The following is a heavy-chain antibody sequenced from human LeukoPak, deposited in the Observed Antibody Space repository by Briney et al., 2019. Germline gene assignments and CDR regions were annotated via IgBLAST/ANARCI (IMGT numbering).Heavy chain of an antibody. Sequence: SQTLSLTCAISGDSVSSNSAAWNWLRQSPSRGLEWLGRTYYRSKWYYDYAVFVKSRMTVTPDTSKNQFSLQLDSVTPEDTAMYYCARDSAAVNYWYFDVWGRGTLVTASS. D-gene: IGHD6-13*01. CDR3: ARDSAAVNYWYFDV. CDR1: GDSVSSNSAA. V-gene: IGHV6-1*01. CDR2: TYYRSKWYY. J-gene: IGHJ2*01.